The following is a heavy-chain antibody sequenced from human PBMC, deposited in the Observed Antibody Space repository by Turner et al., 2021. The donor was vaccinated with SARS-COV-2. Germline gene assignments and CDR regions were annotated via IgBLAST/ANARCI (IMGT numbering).Heavy chain of an antibody. CDR2: ISSSSSYI. Sequence: EVQLVESGGGLVKPGGSLRLSCAASGFTFSCYTMYWVRQAPGKGLEWVSSISSSSSYIYYADSVKGRFTISRDNAKNSLYLQMNSLRAEDTAVYYCARGTYYYDSSVYSGTNWFDPWGQGTLVTVSS. J-gene: IGHJ5*02. D-gene: IGHD3-22*01. CDR3: ARGTYYYDSSVYSGTNWFDP. CDR1: GFTFSCYT. V-gene: IGHV3-21*01.